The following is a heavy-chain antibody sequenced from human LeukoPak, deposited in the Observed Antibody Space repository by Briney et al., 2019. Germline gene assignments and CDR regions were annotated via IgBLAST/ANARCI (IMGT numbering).Heavy chain of an antibody. V-gene: IGHV4-59*08. CDR2: IYYSGNT. CDR3: ARSPTLYHCDC. CDR1: GGSISSYY. J-gene: IGHJ4*02. D-gene: IGHD2-8*01. Sequence: PSETLSLTCTVSGGSISSYYWSWIRQPPEKGLEWIGYIYYSGNTDYNPSLKSRVTISVDTSKNQFSLRLNSVTAADTAVYYCARSPTLYHCDCWGQGTLVTVSS.